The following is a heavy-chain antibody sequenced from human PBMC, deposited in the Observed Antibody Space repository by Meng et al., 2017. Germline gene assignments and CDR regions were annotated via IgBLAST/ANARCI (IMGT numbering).Heavy chain of an antibody. V-gene: IGHV4-34*01. J-gene: IGHJ4*02. CDR2: INHSGST. CDR3: ARRGIAARPFYY. CDR1: GGSFSGYD. D-gene: IGHD6-6*01. Sequence: QGQLQQWGAGLLKPSETLSLTCAVYGGSFSGYDWSWIRQPPGKGLEWIGEINHSGSTNYNPSLKSRVTISVDTSKNQFSLKLSSVTAADTAVYYCARRGIAARPFYYWGQGTLVTVSS.